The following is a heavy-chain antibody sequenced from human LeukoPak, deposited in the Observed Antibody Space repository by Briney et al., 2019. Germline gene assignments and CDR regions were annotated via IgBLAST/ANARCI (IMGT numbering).Heavy chain of an antibody. CDR1: GYTFSTDYW. D-gene: IGHD6-19*01. CDR2: MYPGDSDI. V-gene: IGHV5-51*01. CDR3: ARAISEAGTWAFDY. J-gene: IGHJ4*02. Sequence: GESLKISCEASGYTFSTDYWIGWVRQMPGKGLEWVGIMYPGDSDIRYSPSFQGQVTISADKSVSTAYLQWSSLKASDTAMYYCARAISEAGTWAFDYWGQGTLVTVSS.